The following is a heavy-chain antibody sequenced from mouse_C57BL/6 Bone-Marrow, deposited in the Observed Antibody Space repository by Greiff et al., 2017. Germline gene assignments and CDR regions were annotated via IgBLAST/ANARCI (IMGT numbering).Heavy chain of an antibody. CDR1: GFTFSSYA. CDR2: IRRGGDYI. V-gene: IGHV5-9-1*02. Sequence: EVKLEESGEGLVKPGGSLKLSCAASGFTFSSYAMSWVRQTPEKRLEWVAYIRRGGDYIYYADTVKGRFTISRDNARNTPYLQMSSLKTEDTAMYYFTREGGGDYWGQGTTLTVSS. J-gene: IGHJ2*01. CDR3: TREGGGDY.